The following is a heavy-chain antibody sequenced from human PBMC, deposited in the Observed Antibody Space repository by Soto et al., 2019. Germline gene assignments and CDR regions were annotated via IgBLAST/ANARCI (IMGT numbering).Heavy chain of an antibody. CDR1: RYSFTSYW. CDR3: ARLAAAGPYYYGMDV. D-gene: IGHD6-13*01. CDR2: IDPSDSYT. J-gene: IGHJ6*02. Sequence: GESLKISCKGSRYSFTSYWISWVRQMPGKGLEWMGRIDPSDSYTNYSPSFQGHVTISADKSISTAYLQWSSLKASDTAMYYCARLAAAGPYYYGMDVWGQGTTVTVSS. V-gene: IGHV5-10-1*01.